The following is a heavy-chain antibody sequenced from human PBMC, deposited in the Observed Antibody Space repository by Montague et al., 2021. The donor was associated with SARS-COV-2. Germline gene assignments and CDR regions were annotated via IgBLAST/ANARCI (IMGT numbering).Heavy chain of an antibody. D-gene: IGHD5-24*01. Sequence: SETLSLTCTVSGGSISSYYWSWIRQPPGKGLEWIGYIYYSGSTNYNPSLKSPVTISVDTSKNQFSLKLSSVTAADTAVYYCARGGVKMATIKSGGPFYHFDYWGQGTLVTVSS. V-gene: IGHV4-59*13. CDR2: IYYSGST. CDR3: ARGGVKMATIKSGGPFYHFDY. J-gene: IGHJ4*02. CDR1: GGSISSYY.